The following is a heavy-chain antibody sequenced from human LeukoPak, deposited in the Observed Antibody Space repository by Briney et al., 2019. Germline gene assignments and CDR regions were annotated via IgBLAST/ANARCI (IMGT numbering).Heavy chain of an antibody. CDR2: IYSGGST. J-gene: IGHJ3*02. Sequence: GGSLRLASAASGFTVSSNYMSWVRQAPGKLLEWDSVIYSGGSTSYADSVKGRFTISRDNSKNTLYLQMNSLRAEDTAVYYCARARPYYYDSSGYSETYAFDIWGQGTMVTVSS. V-gene: IGHV3-66*02. CDR1: GFTVSSNY. CDR3: ARARPYYYDSSGYSETYAFDI. D-gene: IGHD3-22*01.